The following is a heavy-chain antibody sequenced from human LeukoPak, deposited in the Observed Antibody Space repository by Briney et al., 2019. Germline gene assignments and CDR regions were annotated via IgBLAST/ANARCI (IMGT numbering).Heavy chain of an antibody. D-gene: IGHD4-17*01. CDR1: GGSISSYY. CDR3: ASGSSTVKFYYGIDV. J-gene: IGHJ6*02. V-gene: IGHV4-59*01. CDR2: MFHSGST. Sequence: SQTLSLTCTVSGGSISSYYWSWIRQAPRKGLEWIGYMFHSGSTNYNPSLKNRVTISVDTSKNQFSLKLTSVTAADTAVYYCASGSSTVKFYYGIDVWGRGTTVTVSS.